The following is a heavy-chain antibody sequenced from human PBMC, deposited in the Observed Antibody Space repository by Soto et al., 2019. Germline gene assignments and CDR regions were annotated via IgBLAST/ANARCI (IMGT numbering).Heavy chain of an antibody. D-gene: IGHD3-10*02. Sequence: SETLSLTCTVSGGSISSYYCSWIRQPPGKGLEWIGNIYYSGSTNYNPSLKSRVTISIDTSKNQSSLKLSTLTAADTAVYYCAGVHYCVWNGDEPAGYYYFYMDVWGKGTTVTVSS. CDR2: IYYSGST. CDR1: GGSISSYY. V-gene: IGHV4-59*01. CDR3: AGVHYCVWNGDEPAGYYYFYMDV. J-gene: IGHJ6*03.